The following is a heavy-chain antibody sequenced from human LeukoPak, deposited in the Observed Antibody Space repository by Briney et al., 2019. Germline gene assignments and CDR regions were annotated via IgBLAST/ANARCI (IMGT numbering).Heavy chain of an antibody. Sequence: SGTLSLTCAVSGGSISISNSNWWSWVRQPPGKGLEWIGEIYHSGSTNYNPSLKSRVTISVDKSKNQFSLKLSSVTAADTAVYYCARDLHGGNSFTSDWYFDLWGRGTLVTVSS. V-gene: IGHV4-4*02. D-gene: IGHD4-23*01. J-gene: IGHJ2*01. CDR2: IYHSGST. CDR1: GGSISISNSNW. CDR3: ARDLHGGNSFTSDWYFDL.